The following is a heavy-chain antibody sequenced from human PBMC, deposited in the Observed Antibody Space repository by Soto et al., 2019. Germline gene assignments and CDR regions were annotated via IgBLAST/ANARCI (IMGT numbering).Heavy chain of an antibody. D-gene: IGHD3-3*01. CDR3: ARQAAAPYYDFWSGYSGAGTYGMDV. CDR1: GYSLTSYW. Sequence: GESLKISCKGSGYSLTSYWTGWVRQIPGKGLEWMAIIYPGDSDTRYSPSFRGQVTIAADKSISTAYLQWSSLKASDTSMYYCARQAAAPYYDFWSGYSGAGTYGMDVWVQGTTVTV. V-gene: IGHV5-51*01. J-gene: IGHJ6*02. CDR2: IYPGDSDT.